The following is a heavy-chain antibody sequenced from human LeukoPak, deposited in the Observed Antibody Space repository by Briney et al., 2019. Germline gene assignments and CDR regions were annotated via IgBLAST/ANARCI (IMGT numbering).Heavy chain of an antibody. CDR3: ARSLGCLYYYGSGSYYPRVGYFDY. Sequence: GRSLRLSCAASGFTFSSYGMHWVRQAPGKGLEWVAVIWYDGSNKYYADSVKGRFTISRDNSKNTLYLQMNSLRAEDTAVYYCARSLGCLYYYGSGSYYPRVGYFDYWGQGTLVTVSS. D-gene: IGHD3-10*01. CDR2: IWYDGSNK. J-gene: IGHJ4*02. V-gene: IGHV3-33*01. CDR1: GFTFSSYG.